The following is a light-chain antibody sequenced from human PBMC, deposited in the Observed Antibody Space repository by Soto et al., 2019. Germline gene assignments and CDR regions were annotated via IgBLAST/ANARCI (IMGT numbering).Light chain of an antibody. Sequence: EIVLTQSPATLSLSPGERATLSCRASQSVSSYLAWYQQKPGQAHRLLIHDASNRATGIPARFSGSGSGKDFTLTISSREPEDFAVYDGQQRSNWPPWTFGQGTKLEIK. J-gene: IGKJ1*01. V-gene: IGKV3-11*01. CDR2: DAS. CDR1: QSVSSY. CDR3: QQRSNWPPWT.